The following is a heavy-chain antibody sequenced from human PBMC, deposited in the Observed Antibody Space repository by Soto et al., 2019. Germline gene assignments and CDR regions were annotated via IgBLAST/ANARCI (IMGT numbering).Heavy chain of an antibody. V-gene: IGHV1-46*01. J-gene: IGHJ4*02. CDR3: ASKFSRGSFQDFDT. Sequence: QVELLQSGAEVRKPGASVKVSCKASGHTFTGNYMHWVRQAPGQGLEWMGIINPDGDVTTYAHKFRGRVTLTREMYTSTSYMELRSLTSEDTAVYYCASKFSRGSFQDFDTWGQGTLVTVSS. CDR2: INPDGDVT. D-gene: IGHD1-26*01. CDR1: GHTFTGNY.